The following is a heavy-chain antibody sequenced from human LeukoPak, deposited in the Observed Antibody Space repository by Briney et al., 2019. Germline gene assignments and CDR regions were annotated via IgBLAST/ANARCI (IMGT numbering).Heavy chain of an antibody. D-gene: IGHD3-10*01. CDR2: INPSGGST. CDR3: ARDRPWFGAGDYYYGMDV. Sequence: ASVKVSYKASGYTFTSYYMHWVRQAPGQGLEWMGIINPSGGSTSYAQKFQGRVTMTRDTSTSTVYMELSSLRSEDTAVYYCARDRPWFGAGDYYYGMDVWGKGTTVTVSS. CDR1: GYTFTSYY. V-gene: IGHV1-46*01. J-gene: IGHJ6*04.